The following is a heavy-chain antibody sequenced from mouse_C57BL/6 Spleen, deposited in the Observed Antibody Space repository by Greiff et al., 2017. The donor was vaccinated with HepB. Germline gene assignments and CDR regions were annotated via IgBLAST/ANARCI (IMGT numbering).Heavy chain of an antibody. CDR1: GFTFSDYY. Sequence: EVQRVESEGGLVQPGSSMKLSCTASGFTFSDYYMAWVRQVPEKGLEWVANINYDGSSTYYLDSLKSRFIISRDNAKNILYLQMSSLKSEDTATYYCAREGYDGYYDAMDYWGQGTSVTVSS. D-gene: IGHD2-3*01. CDR3: AREGYDGYYDAMDY. V-gene: IGHV5-16*01. CDR2: INYDGSST. J-gene: IGHJ4*01.